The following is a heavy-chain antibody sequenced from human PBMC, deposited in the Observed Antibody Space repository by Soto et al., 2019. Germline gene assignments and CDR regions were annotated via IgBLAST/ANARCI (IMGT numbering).Heavy chain of an antibody. Sequence: EVQVVESGGGLIQPGGSLRLSCVASGFTFNIYWMHWVRQAPGKGLVWVSGIKFDESTTSYADSVKGRFTISRDNAKNPVFLQMTSLRADDKCVYYCARGIRNYYGMDVWGKGTTVTVSS. J-gene: IGHJ6*04. V-gene: IGHV3-74*01. D-gene: IGHD1-20*01. CDR1: GFTFNIYW. CDR2: IKFDESTT. CDR3: ARGIRNYYGMDV.